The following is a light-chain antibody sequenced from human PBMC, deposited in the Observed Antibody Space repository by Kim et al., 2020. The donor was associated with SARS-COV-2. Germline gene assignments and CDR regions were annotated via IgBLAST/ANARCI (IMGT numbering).Light chain of an antibody. Sequence: SSELTQPPSVSVSPGQTASITCSGDKLGDKYACWYQQKPGQSPLLVIYQDTKRPSGIPERFSGSNSGNTATLTISGTQAMDEADYYCQAWDSSAYVFGTG. CDR2: QDT. V-gene: IGLV3-1*01. CDR1: KLGDKY. J-gene: IGLJ1*01. CDR3: QAWDSSAYV.